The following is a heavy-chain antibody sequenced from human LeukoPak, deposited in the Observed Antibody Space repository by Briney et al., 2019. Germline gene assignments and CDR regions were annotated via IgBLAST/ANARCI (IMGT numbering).Heavy chain of an antibody. CDR2: ISGSGGTT. Sequence: GGSLRLSCAASGFTFSSYAMSWVRRAPGKGLEWVSAISGSGGTTRYADSVKGRFTISRDNSKNTLYLQMNSLRAEDTAVYFCAKDGHYYGSGSYYNPYYYGMDVWGQGTTVTVSS. CDR3: AKDGHYYGSGSYYNPYYYGMDV. J-gene: IGHJ6*02. CDR1: GFTFSSYA. V-gene: IGHV3-23*01. D-gene: IGHD3-10*01.